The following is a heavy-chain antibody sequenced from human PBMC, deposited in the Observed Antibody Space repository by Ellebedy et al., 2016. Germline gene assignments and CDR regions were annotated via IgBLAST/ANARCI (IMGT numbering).Heavy chain of an antibody. Sequence: GESLKISXVASGFPFSHYTMHWVRQAPGKGLEWVALTHNYGDMQHVADSVKGRFTISRDNSINTVYLQMNSLRVEDTAVYLCARDVGRVGDDCWGQGTLVTVSS. CDR3: ARDVGRVGDDC. CDR1: GFPFSHYT. D-gene: IGHD5-24*01. J-gene: IGHJ4*02. CDR2: THNYGDMQ. V-gene: IGHV3-30-3*01.